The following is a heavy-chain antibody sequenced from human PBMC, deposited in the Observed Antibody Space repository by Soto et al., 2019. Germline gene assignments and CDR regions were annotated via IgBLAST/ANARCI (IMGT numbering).Heavy chain of an antibody. V-gene: IGHV1-3*01. CDR2: INADNGNT. J-gene: IGHJ6*02. D-gene: IGHD1-26*01. CDR1: GYTFTSYS. Sequence: ASVKVCCKASGYTFTSYSMHWVRQAPGQGLEWMGWINADNGNTKYSQKLQGRVTMTTDTSTSTAYMELRSLRSDDTAVYYCARVGLGKDYYGMDVWGQGTTVTVSS. CDR3: ARVGLGKDYYGMDV.